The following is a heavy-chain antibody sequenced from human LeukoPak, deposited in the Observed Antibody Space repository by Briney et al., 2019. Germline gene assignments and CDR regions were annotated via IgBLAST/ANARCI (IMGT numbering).Heavy chain of an antibody. J-gene: IGHJ4*02. D-gene: IGHD3-16*02. CDR1: GGSISSGGYY. CDR2: IYYSGST. Sequence: SETLSLTCTVSGGSISSGGYYWSWLRQHPGTGLEWIGYIYYSGSTYYNPSLKSRVTISVDTSKNQFSLKLSSVAAADTAVYYCARGSPYDYVWGSYRYFDYWGQGTLVTVSS. CDR3: ARGSPYDYVWGSYRYFDY. V-gene: IGHV4-31*03.